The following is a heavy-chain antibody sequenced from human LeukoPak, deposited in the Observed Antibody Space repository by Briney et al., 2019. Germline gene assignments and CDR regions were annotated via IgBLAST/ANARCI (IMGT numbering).Heavy chain of an antibody. V-gene: IGHV3-53*01. J-gene: IGHJ5*02. D-gene: IGHD4-17*01. CDR1: GFTVSSNY. Sequence: GGSLRLSCAVSGFTVSSNYMSWVRQAPGKGLEWVSVLYSGGNTYYADSVKGRFTISRDNSKNTLYLQMNSLRAEDTAVYYCARQTGYGDYPTSRQPWGQGTLVTVSS. CDR3: ARQTGYGDYPTSRQP. CDR2: LYSGGNT.